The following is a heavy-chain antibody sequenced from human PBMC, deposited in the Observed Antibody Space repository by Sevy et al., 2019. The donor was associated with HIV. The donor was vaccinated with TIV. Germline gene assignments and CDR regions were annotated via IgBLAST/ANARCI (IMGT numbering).Heavy chain of an antibody. D-gene: IGHD6-19*01. Sequence: GGSLRLSCAASGFTFSSYWMSWVRQAPGKRLEWVANIKEDGGEKNYVDSVKGRFTISRDNAKNSLYLQMNSLRAEDTAVYYCAKEQWMVREGYYYGMDVWGQGTTVTVSS. CDR1: GFTFSSYW. CDR2: IKEDGGEK. V-gene: IGHV3-7*01. CDR3: AKEQWMVREGYYYGMDV. J-gene: IGHJ6*02.